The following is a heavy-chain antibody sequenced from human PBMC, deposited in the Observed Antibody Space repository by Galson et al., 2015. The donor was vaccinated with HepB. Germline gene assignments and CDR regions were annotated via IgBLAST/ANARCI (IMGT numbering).Heavy chain of an antibody. CDR2: IRSNSDGGTT. J-gene: IGHJ4*02. CDR1: GFTFREAW. V-gene: IGHV3-15*01. Sequence: LRLSCAASGFTFREAWMNWVRQAPGKGLEWLGRIRSNSDGGTTDYASPVKGRFTISRDDSKNTVYLQLNSLKTDDTGVYYCTFISIFGVVPDLDEYYDHWGRGTLVAVSS. D-gene: IGHD3-3*01. CDR3: TFISIFGVVPDLDEYYDH.